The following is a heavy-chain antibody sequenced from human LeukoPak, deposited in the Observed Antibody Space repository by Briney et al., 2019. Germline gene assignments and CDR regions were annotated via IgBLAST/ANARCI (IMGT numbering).Heavy chain of an antibody. CDR3: ARWELLRLRVLDY. J-gene: IGHJ4*02. V-gene: IGHV1-2*02. CDR2: INPNSGDT. CDR1: GYTFTGYY. Sequence: ASVKVSCKASGYTFTGYYMHWVRQAPGQGLEWMGWINPNSGDTNYARKFQGRVTMTRDTSISTAYMELSRLRSDDTAVYYCARWELLRLRVLDYWGLGTLVTVSS. D-gene: IGHD1-26*01.